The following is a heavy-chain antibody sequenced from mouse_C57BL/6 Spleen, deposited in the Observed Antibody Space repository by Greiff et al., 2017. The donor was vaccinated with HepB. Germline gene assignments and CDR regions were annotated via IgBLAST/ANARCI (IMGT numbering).Heavy chain of an antibody. V-gene: IGHV1-15*01. J-gene: IGHJ2*01. CDR1: GYTFTDYE. CDR3: TRRYFDY. CDR2: IDPETGCT. Sequence: QVQLQQSGAELVRPGASVTLSCKASGYTFTDYEMHWVKQTPVHGLEWIGAIDPETGCTAYNQKFKGKAILTADKSSSTAYMELRSLTSEDSAVYYCTRRYFDYWGQGTTLTVSS.